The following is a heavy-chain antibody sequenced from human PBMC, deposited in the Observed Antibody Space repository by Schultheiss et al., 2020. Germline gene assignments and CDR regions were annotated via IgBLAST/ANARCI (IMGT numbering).Heavy chain of an antibody. CDR3: AREFGGGDYTDHDPSIHYYYYGMDV. CDR2: IYTSGST. V-gene: IGHV4-61*02. D-gene: IGHD4-17*01. J-gene: IGHJ6*02. CDR1: GGSISSCSYC. Sequence: SETLSLTCTVSGGSISSCSYCWHWIRQPAGKGLEWIGRIYTSGSTNYNPSLKSRVTISVDTSKNQFSLKLSSVTAADTAVYYCAREFGGGDYTDHDPSIHYYYYGMDVWGQGTTVTVSS.